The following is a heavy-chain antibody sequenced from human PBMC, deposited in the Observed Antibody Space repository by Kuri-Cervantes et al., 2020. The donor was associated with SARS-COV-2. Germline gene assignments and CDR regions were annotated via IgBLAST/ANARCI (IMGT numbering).Heavy chain of an antibody. CDR2: INHSGNT. CDR3: ARAYGFLRYIYYMDV. CDR1: GGSFSGYY. V-gene: IGHV4-34*01. J-gene: IGHJ6*03. Sequence: GSLRLSCAVYGGSFSGYYWSWIRQSPGKGLEWIGEINHSGNTNYNPSLKSLITISVATSKNQFSLKLSSVTAADTAVYYCARAYGFLRYIYYMDVWGRGTTVTVSS. D-gene: IGHD4-17*01.